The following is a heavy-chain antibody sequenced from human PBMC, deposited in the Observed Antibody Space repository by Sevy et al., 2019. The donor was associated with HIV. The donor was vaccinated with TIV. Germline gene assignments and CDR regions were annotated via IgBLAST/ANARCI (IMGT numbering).Heavy chain of an antibody. CDR2: IYYSGST. J-gene: IGHJ4*02. V-gene: IGHV4-59*01. CDR1: GGSISSYY. CDR3: AREEYGYSYGYDGGYYFDY. D-gene: IGHD5-18*01. Sequence: SETLSLTCTVSGGSISSYYWSWIRQPPGKGLEWIGYIYYSGSTNYNPSLNSRVTISVDTSKNQFSLKLSSVTAADTAVYYCAREEYGYSYGYDGGYYFDYWGQGTLVTVSS.